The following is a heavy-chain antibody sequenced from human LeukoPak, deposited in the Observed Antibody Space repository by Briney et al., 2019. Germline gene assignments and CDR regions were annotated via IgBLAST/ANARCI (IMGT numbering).Heavy chain of an antibody. CDR2: ISTSGST. Sequence: SETLSLTCTVSSVSISSGPYFWSWIRQPAGKGLEWIGRISTSGSTDYNPSLKSRVTIATDTSKSKNQFSLRLSSVTAADTAVYYCARGQKGYSYGLVYYYMDVWGKGTTVTVSS. CDR1: SVSISSGPYF. CDR3: ARGQKGYSYGLVYYYMDV. V-gene: IGHV4-61*02. J-gene: IGHJ6*03. D-gene: IGHD5-18*01.